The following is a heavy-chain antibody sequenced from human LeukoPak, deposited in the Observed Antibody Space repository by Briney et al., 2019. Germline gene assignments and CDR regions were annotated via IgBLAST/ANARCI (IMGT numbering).Heavy chain of an antibody. CDR3: ARRETYNFDGFNSQFDY. Sequence: GGSLRLSCAASGFTFDDYAMHWVRQAPGKGLEWVSGISWNSGSIGYADSVKGRFTISRDNSENTLYLQMNSLRAEDTAVYYCARRETYNFDGFNSQFDYWGQGTLVTVSS. V-gene: IGHV3-9*01. CDR2: ISWNSGSI. D-gene: IGHD3-9*01. CDR1: GFTFDDYA. J-gene: IGHJ4*02.